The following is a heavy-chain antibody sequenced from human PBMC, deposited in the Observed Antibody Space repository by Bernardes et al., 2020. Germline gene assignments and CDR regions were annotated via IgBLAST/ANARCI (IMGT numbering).Heavy chain of an antibody. CDR2: ISYDGSNK. CDR3: AKGGQQLVRYYFDY. V-gene: IGHV3-30*18. D-gene: IGHD6-13*01. CDR1: GFTFSSYG. J-gene: IGHJ4*02. Sequence: GGTLRLSCAASGFTFSSYGMHWVRTGPGKGLEWVAVISYDGSNKYYADSVKGRFTISRDNSKNTLYLQMNSLRAEDTAVYYCAKGGQQLVRYYFDYWGQGTLVTVSS.